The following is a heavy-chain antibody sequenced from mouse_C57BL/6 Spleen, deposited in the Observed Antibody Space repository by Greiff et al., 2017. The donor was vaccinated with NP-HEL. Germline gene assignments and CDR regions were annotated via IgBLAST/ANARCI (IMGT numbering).Heavy chain of an antibody. J-gene: IGHJ4*01. CDR2: IWGGGRT. CDR3: AKHVYYGYDDGYAMDY. CDR1: GFSLTRYG. Sequence: VQGVESGPGLVAPSQSLSITCTVSGFSLTRYGVDWVRQPPGKGLEWLGVIWGGGRTNYNSALISRLSISQDNSMSQVFLKMNSLQTDDTAMDYWAKHVYYGYDDGYAMDYWGQGTSVTVSS. D-gene: IGHD2-2*01. V-gene: IGHV2-9*01.